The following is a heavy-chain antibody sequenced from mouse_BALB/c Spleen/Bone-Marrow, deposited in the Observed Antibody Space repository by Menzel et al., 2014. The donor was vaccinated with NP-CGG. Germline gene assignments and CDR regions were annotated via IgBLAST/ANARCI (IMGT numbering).Heavy chain of an antibody. CDR1: GFNIKDTY. J-gene: IGHJ1*01. V-gene: IGHV14-3*02. D-gene: IGHD2-4*01. CDR3: ANYDYGWYFDV. Sequence: EVMLVESGAELVTPGASAKLSCTASGFNIKDTYMHWVKQRPEQGLEWIGRIDPANGNTKYDPKFQGKATITADTSSNTAYLQLSSLTSEDTAVYYCANYDYGWYFDVWGAGTTVTVSS. CDR2: IDPANGNT.